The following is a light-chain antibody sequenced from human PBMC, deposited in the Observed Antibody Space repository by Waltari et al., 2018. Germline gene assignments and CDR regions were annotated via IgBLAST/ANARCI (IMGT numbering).Light chain of an antibody. V-gene: IGLV1-51*02. J-gene: IGLJ3*02. CDR1: SSNIGNNY. CDR2: ENN. Sequence: SVLTQPPSVSAAPGQKVTISCSGSSSNIGNNYVSWYQQLPGTAPKLLIDENNQRLSGIPDRFSGSRSGTSATLGITGLQTGDEADYYCGTWDSSLSAWVFGGGTKLTVL. CDR3: GTWDSSLSAWV.